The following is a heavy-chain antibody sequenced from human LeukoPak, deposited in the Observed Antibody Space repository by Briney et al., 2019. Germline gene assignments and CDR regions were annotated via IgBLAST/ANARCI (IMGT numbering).Heavy chain of an antibody. CDR2: INPNSGGT. CDR3: ASAIYYYYYGMDV. D-gene: IGHD2-2*01. CDR1: GYTFTGYY. J-gene: IGHJ6*02. Sequence: ASVKVSCKASGYTFTGYYMHWARQAPGQGLEWMGWINPNSGGTNYAQKFQGRVTMTRDTSISTAYMELSRLRSDDTAVYYCASAIYYYYYGMDVWGQGTTVTVSS. V-gene: IGHV1-2*02.